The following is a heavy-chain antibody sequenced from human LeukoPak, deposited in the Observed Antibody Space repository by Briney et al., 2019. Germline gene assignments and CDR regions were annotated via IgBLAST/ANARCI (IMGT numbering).Heavy chain of an antibody. CDR1: GFTFDEYA. Sequence: PGGSLRLSCAGSGFTFDEYAMYWVRLPPGKGLEWDAGITGNSGSTGYADSVKGRFTISRDNAKNSLYLQMNSLRAEDTALYCCTKARYSSSPPCPFDYRGQGTLVTVSS. V-gene: IGHV3-9*01. J-gene: IGHJ4*02. CDR3: TKARYSSSPPCPFDY. D-gene: IGHD2-2*01. CDR2: ITGNSGST.